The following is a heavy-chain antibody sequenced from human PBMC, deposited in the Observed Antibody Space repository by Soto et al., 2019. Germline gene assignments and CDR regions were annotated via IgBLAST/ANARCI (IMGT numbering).Heavy chain of an antibody. J-gene: IGHJ4*02. D-gene: IGHD3-10*01. V-gene: IGHV1-18*01. CDR3: ARDWEQHGSVTSPFDY. Sequence: GASVKVSCKASGYTFSSYGFTWVRQAPGQGLEWMGWISAYSGNTNYAQKLQGRVTMTTDTSTSTVYMELRSLRSDDTAVYYCARDWEQHGSVTSPFDYCGQGPLVTVYS. CDR1: GYTFSSYG. CDR2: ISAYSGNT.